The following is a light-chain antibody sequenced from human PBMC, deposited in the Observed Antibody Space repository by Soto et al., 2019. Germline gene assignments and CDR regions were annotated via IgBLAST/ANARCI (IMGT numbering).Light chain of an antibody. CDR3: QQYNNWPGT. CDR2: GAS. V-gene: IGKV3-15*01. CDR1: QSVSSN. J-gene: IGKJ4*01. Sequence: EIVMTQSPATLSVSPGERATLSCRASQSVSSNLAWYQQKPGQAPRLLIYGASTRANGIPARFSGSGSGTEFTLTISSLQSEDFAVYYCQQYNNWPGTFGGGTKVEIK.